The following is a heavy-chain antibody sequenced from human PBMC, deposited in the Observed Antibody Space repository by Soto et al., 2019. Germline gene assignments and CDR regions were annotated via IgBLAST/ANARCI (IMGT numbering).Heavy chain of an antibody. CDR3: ARAYMVRGYYFDY. V-gene: IGHV4-30-2*01. D-gene: IGHD3-10*01. CDR1: GGSISSGGYS. CDR2: IYHSGST. J-gene: IGHJ4*02. Sequence: PSETLSLTCAVSGGSISSGGYSWSWIRQPPGKGLEWIGYIYHSGSTYYNKSLKSRVTISVDRSKNQFSLKLSSVTAADTAVYYCARAYMVRGYYFDYWGQGTLVTVSS.